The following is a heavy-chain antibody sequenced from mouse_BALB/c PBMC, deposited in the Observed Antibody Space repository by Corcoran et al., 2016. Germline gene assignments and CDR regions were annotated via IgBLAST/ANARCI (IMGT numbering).Heavy chain of an antibody. D-gene: IGHD2-1*01. J-gene: IGHJ2*01. CDR2: IDPGNDSI. V-gene: IGHV14-3*02. Sequence: EVQLRQSGAELVKPGASVKLSCTASGFNINDTYMHWVKQRPEQHLEWIGRIDPGNDSIKSDPKFQSKATRTADTSTNTVYLQLSSLTSEATAVDYGGLSREGNYVIYWGQGTTLTVSS. CDR3: GLSREGNYVIY. CDR1: GFNINDTY.